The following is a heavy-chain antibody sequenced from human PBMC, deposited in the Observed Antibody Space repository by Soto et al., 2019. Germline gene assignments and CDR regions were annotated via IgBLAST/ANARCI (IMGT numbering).Heavy chain of an antibody. D-gene: IGHD6-19*01. J-gene: IGHJ4*02. Sequence: GGSLRLSCTASGFSFSTHAMSWVRQAPGKGLEWVSSISSGGTTTFYAASVEGRFTISRDKSKNTLYLQMNSLRADDTAVYYCAREGGSIGGWFGRKFDSWGQGTPVTVSS. CDR1: GFSFSTHA. CDR3: AREGGSIGGWFGRKFDS. CDR2: ISSGGTTT. V-gene: IGHV3-23*01.